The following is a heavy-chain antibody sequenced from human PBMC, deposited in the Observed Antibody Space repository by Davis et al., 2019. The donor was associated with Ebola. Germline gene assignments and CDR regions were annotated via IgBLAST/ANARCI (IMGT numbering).Heavy chain of an antibody. CDR3: ARETPLSGSYFFDS. J-gene: IGHJ4*02. Sequence: GESLKISCAASGFTFSSYSMNWVRQAPGKGLEWVSYISSSSSTIYYADSVKGRFTISRDNAKNSLYLEMKSLRDEDTAVYFCARETPLSGSYFFDSWGQGVLVTVSS. CDR1: GFTFSSYS. CDR2: ISSSSSTI. V-gene: IGHV3-48*02. D-gene: IGHD1-26*01.